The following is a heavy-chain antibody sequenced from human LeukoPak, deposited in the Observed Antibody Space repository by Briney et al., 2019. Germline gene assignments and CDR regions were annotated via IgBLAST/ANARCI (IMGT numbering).Heavy chain of an antibody. V-gene: IGHV5-51*01. D-gene: IGHD2-8*01. CDR1: GYSFTSYW. Sequence: GESLKISCKGSGYSFTSYWIGWVRQMPGKGLEWMGIIYPGDSDTRYSPSFQGQVTISADKSISTAYLQWSSLKASDTAMYYCARGYCTNGVCLSFWLDPWGQGTLVTVSS. CDR3: ARGYCTNGVCLSFWLDP. J-gene: IGHJ5*02. CDR2: IYPGDSDT.